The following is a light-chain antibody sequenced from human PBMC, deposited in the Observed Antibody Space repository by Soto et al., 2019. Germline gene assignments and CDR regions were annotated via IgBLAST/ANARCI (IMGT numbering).Light chain of an antibody. CDR1: QGIKND. CDR3: LQDYNYPWT. Sequence: AIQMTQAPSSLSASVGVRVTITCRASQGIKNDLGWYQQKPGKAPKLLLYAAFSLQSVVPSRFIGSGSGTDFTLTISSLQPEDFATYHCLQDYNYPWTFGQGTKVEIK. CDR2: AAF. V-gene: IGKV1-6*01. J-gene: IGKJ1*01.